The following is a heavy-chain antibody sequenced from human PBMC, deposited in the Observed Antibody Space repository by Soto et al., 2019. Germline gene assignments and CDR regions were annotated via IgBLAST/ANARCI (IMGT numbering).Heavy chain of an antibody. CDR2: INHGGST. J-gene: IGHJ4*02. D-gene: IGHD1-20*01. V-gene: IGHV4-34*01. CDR3: ASISDHGGFDY. Sequence: QVQLQQWGAGLLKPSETLSLTCAVYGGSHSRWYWSWVRQPPGRGLEWIGEINHGGSTRYKSSLKSRVTMSVDTSKNQFSLRLTSVTAADTAVYYCASISDHGGFDYWGQGILVTVSS. CDR1: GGSHSRWY.